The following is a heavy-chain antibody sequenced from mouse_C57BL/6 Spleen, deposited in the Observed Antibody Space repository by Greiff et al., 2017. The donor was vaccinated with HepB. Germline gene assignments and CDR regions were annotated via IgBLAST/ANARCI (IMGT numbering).Heavy chain of an antibody. Sequence: EVQLQQSGPELVKPGASVKISCKASGYSFTGYYMNWVKQSPEKSLEWIGEINPSTGGTTYNQKFKAKATLTVDKSSSTAYMQLKSLTSEDSAVYYCARRTYYYGSRGDYAMDYWGQGTSVTVSS. CDR3: ARRTYYYGSRGDYAMDY. V-gene: IGHV1-42*01. CDR2: INPSTGGT. CDR1: GYSFTGYY. D-gene: IGHD1-1*01. J-gene: IGHJ4*01.